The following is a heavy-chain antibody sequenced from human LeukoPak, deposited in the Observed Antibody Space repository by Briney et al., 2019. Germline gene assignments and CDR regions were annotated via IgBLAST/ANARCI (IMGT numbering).Heavy chain of an antibody. D-gene: IGHD3-22*01. CDR3: ARGRSYYDSRGYYFDY. CDR1: GGSFTGYY. V-gene: IGHV4-34*01. J-gene: IGHJ4*02. CDR2: INHSGST. Sequence: SETLSLTCAVYGGSFTGYYWSWIRQPPGKGLEWIGEINHSGSTNYNPSLKSRVTISVDTSKNQFSLKLSSVTAADTAVYYCARGRSYYDSRGYYFDYWGQGTLVTVSS.